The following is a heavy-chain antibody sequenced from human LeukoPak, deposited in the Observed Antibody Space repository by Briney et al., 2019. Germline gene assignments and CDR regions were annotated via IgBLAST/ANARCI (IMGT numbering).Heavy chain of an antibody. D-gene: IGHD6-19*01. Sequence: GGSLRLSCAVSGLTFSNYVMRWVRQAPGKGLEWVSGISGRGGSTYYADSVKGRFTISRDNSKNTLYLQMNSLRAEDTAVYYCAKEVPAAGHFDYWGQGTLVTVSS. J-gene: IGHJ4*02. CDR1: GLTFSNYV. V-gene: IGHV3-23*01. CDR3: AKEVPAAGHFDY. CDR2: ISGRGGST.